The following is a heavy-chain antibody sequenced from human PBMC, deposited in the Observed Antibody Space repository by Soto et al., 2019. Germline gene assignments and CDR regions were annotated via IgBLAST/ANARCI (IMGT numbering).Heavy chain of an antibody. V-gene: IGHV1-8*01. CDR2: MNPNSGNT. CDR3: ARWPDGYYYDGMDV. J-gene: IGHJ6*02. CDR1: GYTFTSYD. D-gene: IGHD2-8*01. Sequence: QVQLVQSGAEVKKPGASVKVSCKASGYTFTSYDINWVRQATGQGLEWMGWMNPNSGNTGYAQKFQGRVTMTWNTSISTAYMELSSLRSEDTAFYYCARWPDGYYYDGMDVWGQGTTVTVSS.